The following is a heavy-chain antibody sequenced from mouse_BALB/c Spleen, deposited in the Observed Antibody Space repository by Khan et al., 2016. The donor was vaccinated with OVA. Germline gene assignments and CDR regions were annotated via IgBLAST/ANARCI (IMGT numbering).Heavy chain of an antibody. CDR1: GYTFTSYT. CDR2: INPSSNYT. J-gene: IGHJ3*01. CDR3: ASEGAYYRNDCWFAY. Sequence: QVQLQQSGAELARPGASVKMSCKASGYTFTSYTMHWVKQRPGQGLEWIGYINPSSNYTNSNQKFKDKATLTADKSSSTAYMQLSSLTSEDSAVYYCASEGAYYRNDCWFAYWGQGTLVTVSA. V-gene: IGHV1-4*01. D-gene: IGHD2-14*01.